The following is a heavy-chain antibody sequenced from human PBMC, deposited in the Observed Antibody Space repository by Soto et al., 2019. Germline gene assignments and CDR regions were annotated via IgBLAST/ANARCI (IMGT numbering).Heavy chain of an antibody. J-gene: IGHJ6*02. CDR2: IYPGDSDT. D-gene: IGHD5-18*01. V-gene: IGHV5-51*01. CDR1: GYSFTSYW. Sequence: GESLKISCKGSGYSFTSYWIGWVRQMPGKGLEWMGIIYPGDSDTRYSPSFQGQVTISADKSISTAYLQWSSLKASDTAMYYCARRRGYSSGAYYYYGMDVWGQGTTVTVS. CDR3: ARRRGYSSGAYYYYGMDV.